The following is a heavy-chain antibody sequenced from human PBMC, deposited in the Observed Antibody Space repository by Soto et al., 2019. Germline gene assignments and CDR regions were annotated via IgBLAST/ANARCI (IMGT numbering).Heavy chain of an antibody. J-gene: IGHJ4*02. CDR2: ISWNSGSI. D-gene: IGHD2-15*01. CDR3: AKDMVVAATPPLDY. Sequence: ESGGGLVQPGRSLRLSCAASGFTFDDYAMHWVRQAPGKGLEWVSGISWNSGSIGYADSVKGRFTISRDNAKNSLYLQMNSLRAEDTALYYCAKDMVVAATPPLDYWGQGTLVTVSS. V-gene: IGHV3-9*01. CDR1: GFTFDDYA.